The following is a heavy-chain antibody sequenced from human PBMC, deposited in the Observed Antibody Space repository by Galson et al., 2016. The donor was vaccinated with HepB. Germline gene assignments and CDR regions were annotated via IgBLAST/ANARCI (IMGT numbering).Heavy chain of an antibody. CDR3: ARSSAYYYYYGLDV. J-gene: IGHJ6*02. CDR1: NGSFSAHY. V-gene: IGHV4-34*01. CDR2: ISHSGST. Sequence: ATLSLTCAVYNGSFSAHYWTWIRQPPGKGLEWLGGISHSGSTNYNPSLKSRVTISVNTSENHFSLNLRSVTAADTAVYYCARSSAYYYYYGLDVWAQGTPVAVSS.